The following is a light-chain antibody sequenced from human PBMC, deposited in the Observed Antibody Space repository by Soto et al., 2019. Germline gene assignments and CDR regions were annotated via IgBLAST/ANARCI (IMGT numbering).Light chain of an antibody. CDR3: CSYAGSSTFNV. V-gene: IGLV2-23*02. CDR1: SSDVGSYNL. Sequence: QSVLTQPASVSWAPGQGITISCTGTSSDVGSYNLVSWYQQHPGKAPKLMIYEVSKRSSGVSNRFSGSKSGNTASLTISGLQAEDEADYYCCSYAGSSTFNVFGTGTKVTVL. CDR2: EVS. J-gene: IGLJ1*01.